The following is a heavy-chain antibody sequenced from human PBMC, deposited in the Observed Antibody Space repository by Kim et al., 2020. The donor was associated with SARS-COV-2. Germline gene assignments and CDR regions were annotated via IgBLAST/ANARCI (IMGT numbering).Heavy chain of an antibody. CDR3: STYFYDSTGFRHY. Sequence: GGSLRLSCAASGFTFSTYWMHWVRQAPGKGLVWVSRISGDGRSTDYADSVKGRFSISRDNARDTLDLQMNSLRADDTALYYCSTYFYDSTGFRHYWGQGTLVTVSS. CDR2: ISGDGRST. V-gene: IGHV3-74*01. CDR1: GFTFSTYW. D-gene: IGHD3-22*01. J-gene: IGHJ4*02.